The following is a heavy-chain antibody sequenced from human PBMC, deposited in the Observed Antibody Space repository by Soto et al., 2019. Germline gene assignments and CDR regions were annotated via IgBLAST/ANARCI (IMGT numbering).Heavy chain of an antibody. CDR1: GGSINSYY. D-gene: IGHD2-15*01. V-gene: IGHV4-59*01. CDR2: IHNSGNT. CDR3: ARRPDTPNCLGP. Sequence: PSETLSLTCTVSGGSINSYYWTWIRQPPGKDLEWIGFIHNSGNTRYNPSLNGRVTMSLDTSKNQFSLNLASVTAADTAVYYCARRPDTPNCLGPWGQRPLVTVSS. J-gene: IGHJ5*02.